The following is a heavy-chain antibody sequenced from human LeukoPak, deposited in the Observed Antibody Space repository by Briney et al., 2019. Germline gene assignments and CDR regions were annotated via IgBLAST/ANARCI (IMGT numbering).Heavy chain of an antibody. CDR3: VKPRGIYSSSRHRGMHAFDI. V-gene: IGHV3-64D*06. Sequence: SGGSLRLSCSASGFTFSSYAMHWVRQAPGKGLEYVSAISSNGGSTYYADSVKGRFTISRDNSKNTLYLQMSSLRAEDTAVYYCVKPRGIYSSSRHRGMHAFDIWGQGTTVTVSS. CDR1: GFTFSSYA. J-gene: IGHJ3*02. D-gene: IGHD6-13*01. CDR2: ISSNGGST.